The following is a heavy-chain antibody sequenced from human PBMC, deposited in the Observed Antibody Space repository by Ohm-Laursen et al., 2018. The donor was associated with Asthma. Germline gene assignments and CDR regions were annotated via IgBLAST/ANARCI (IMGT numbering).Heavy chain of an antibody. J-gene: IGHJ1*01. D-gene: IGHD5-18*01. CDR2: GGSYYDGGLK. V-gene: IGHV3-30-3*01. Sequence: SLRLSCAASGFTFRSYAMHWVRQAPGKGLEWVAVGGSYYDGGLKYYADSVKGRFTISRDNSKNTLFLQLNSLRPEDTAVYFCARGLGGKQLWLSYQYDNWGQGTLVTVSS. CDR1: GFTFRSYA. CDR3: ARGLGGKQLWLSYQYDN.